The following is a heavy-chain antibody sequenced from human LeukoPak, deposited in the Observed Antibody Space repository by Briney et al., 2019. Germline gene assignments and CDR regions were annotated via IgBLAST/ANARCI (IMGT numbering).Heavy chain of an antibody. D-gene: IGHD4-17*01. CDR1: GFTVSNSY. CDR3: TRAALNDYAAN. Sequence: GGSLRLSCAASGFTVSNSYMSWVRQAPGKGLEWVSMICVGGSTFYAGSVKGRFTISRDNSKNTLYLQMDSLRAEDTAIYYCTRAALNDYAANWGQGSLVTVSS. J-gene: IGHJ4*02. V-gene: IGHV3-53*01. CDR2: ICVGGST.